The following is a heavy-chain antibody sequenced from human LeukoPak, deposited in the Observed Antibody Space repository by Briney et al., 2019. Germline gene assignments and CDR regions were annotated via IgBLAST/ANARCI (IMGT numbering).Heavy chain of an antibody. CDR1: GGSFSGYY. J-gene: IGHJ4*02. CDR3: ARGGIVVPALDY. D-gene: IGHD2-2*01. V-gene: IGHV4-34*01. Sequence: PSETLSLTCAVYGGSFSGYYWSWIRQPPGKGPEWIGEINHSGSTNYNPSLKSRVTISVDTSKNQFSLKLSSVTAADTAVDYCARGGIVVPALDYWGQGTLVTVSS. CDR2: INHSGST.